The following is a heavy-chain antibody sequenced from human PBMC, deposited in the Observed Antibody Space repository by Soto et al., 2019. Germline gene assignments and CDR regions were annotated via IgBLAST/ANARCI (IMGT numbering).Heavy chain of an antibody. CDR1: GFTFSSYS. D-gene: IGHD1-26*01. CDR3: ASPLGIVGATPVVDY. V-gene: IGHV3-21*01. Sequence: GGSLRLSCAASGFTFSSYSMNWVRQAPGKGLEWVSSISTSSSYIYYADSAKGRFTISRDNAKNSLYLQMNSLRAEDTAVYYCASPLGIVGATPVVDYWGQGTLVTVSS. J-gene: IGHJ4*02. CDR2: ISTSSSYI.